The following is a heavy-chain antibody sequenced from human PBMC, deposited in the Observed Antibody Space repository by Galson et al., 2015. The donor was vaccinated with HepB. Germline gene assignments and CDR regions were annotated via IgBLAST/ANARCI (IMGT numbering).Heavy chain of an antibody. D-gene: IGHD3-22*01. Sequence: QSGAEVKKPGESLKISFKGSGYIFTTNWIDWVRQVPGKGLEWMGHIYPGDSDTTYNPSFQGQVTISVDKSISTAYLQWSSLKASDTAMYYCARHVYTSGWDGGDYWGQGTLVTVSS. CDR2: IYPGDSDT. J-gene: IGHJ4*02. V-gene: IGHV5-51*01. CDR1: GYIFTTNW. CDR3: ARHVYTSGWDGGDY.